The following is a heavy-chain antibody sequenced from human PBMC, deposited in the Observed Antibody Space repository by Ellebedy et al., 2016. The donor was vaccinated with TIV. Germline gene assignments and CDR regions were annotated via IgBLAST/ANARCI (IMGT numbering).Heavy chain of an antibody. V-gene: IGHV3-7*01. CDR3: ATDGSYGDHLFPQHAFTT. CDR1: GFSFRSYW. D-gene: IGHD4-17*01. CDR2: INQDGSDK. Sequence: GESLKISCGGSGFSFRSYWMTWVRQAPGKGLEWVANINQDGSDKYYVDSVKGRFTIARDNAKNSLYLQMSSLRAEDTAVYYCATDGSYGDHLFPQHAFTTWGQGTMVSVSS. J-gene: IGHJ3*02.